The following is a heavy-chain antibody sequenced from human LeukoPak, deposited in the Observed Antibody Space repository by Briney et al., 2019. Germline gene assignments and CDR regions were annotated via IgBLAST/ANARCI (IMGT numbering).Heavy chain of an antibody. CDR3: AKGERFGLYYGSGSPPYDY. J-gene: IGHJ4*02. D-gene: IGHD3-10*01. CDR1: GFTFSSYG. V-gene: IGHV3-30*02. CDR2: IRYYGSNK. Sequence: GGSLRLSCAASGFTFSSYGMHWVRQAPGKGLEGVAFIRYYGSNKYYADSVKGRFTISRDNSKNTLYLQMNSLRADDTAVYYCAKGERFGLYYGSGSPPYDYWGQGTLVTVSS.